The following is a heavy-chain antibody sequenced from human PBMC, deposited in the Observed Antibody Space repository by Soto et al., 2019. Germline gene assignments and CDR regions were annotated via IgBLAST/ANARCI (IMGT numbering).Heavy chain of an antibody. CDR2: INPNSGGT. CDR1: GYTFTGYY. Sequence: ASVKVSCKASGYTFTGYYMHWVRQAPGQGLEWMGWINPNSGGTNYAQKFQGWVTMTRDTSISTAYMELSRLRSDDTAVYYCARGDGSGSYYNFDYWGQGTLVTVSS. J-gene: IGHJ4*02. D-gene: IGHD3-10*01. CDR3: ARGDGSGSYYNFDY. V-gene: IGHV1-2*04.